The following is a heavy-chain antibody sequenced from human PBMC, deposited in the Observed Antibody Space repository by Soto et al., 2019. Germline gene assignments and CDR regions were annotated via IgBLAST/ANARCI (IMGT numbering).Heavy chain of an antibody. V-gene: IGHV1-18*01. CDR2: ISGYNGNT. Sequence: QVQLVQSGTEVKKPGASVKVSCKTSGYTFTTYGVNWVRQAPGQGLEWMGWISGYNGNTNSPQKFQGRVTMTIDTSTSTAYMELRSLTFEDTAVYYCARGAHGSGYAVYWGQGTLVTVSS. J-gene: IGHJ4*02. CDR1: GYTFTTYG. D-gene: IGHD3-3*01. CDR3: ARGAHGSGYAVY.